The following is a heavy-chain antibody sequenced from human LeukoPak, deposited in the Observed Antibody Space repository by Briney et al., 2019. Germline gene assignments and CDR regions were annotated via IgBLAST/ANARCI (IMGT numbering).Heavy chain of an antibody. CDR2: IIPIFGTA. V-gene: IGHV1-69*05. J-gene: IGHJ5*01. Sequence: GASVKVSCKASGGTFSSYAISWVRQAPGQGLEWMGGIIPIFGTANYAQKFQGRVTITTDESTSTAYMELSSLRSEDTAVYYCAGEGAAAGRLGWFNPWGKEPWSPSPQ. D-gene: IGHD6-13*01. CDR1: GGTFSSYA. CDR3: AGEGAAAGRLGWFNP.